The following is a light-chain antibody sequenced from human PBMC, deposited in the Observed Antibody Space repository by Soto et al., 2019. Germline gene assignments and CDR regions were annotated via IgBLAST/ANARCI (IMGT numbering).Light chain of an antibody. CDR3: QQYNSYRT. J-gene: IGKJ1*01. CDR1: QSISSW. Sequence: DIQMPQSPSTLSASVGDRVTITCRASQSISSWLAWYQQKPGKAPKLLIYDASSLESGVPSRFSGSGSGTEFTLTISSLQPDDFATYYCQQYNSYRTFGQGTKVASK. CDR2: DAS. V-gene: IGKV1-5*01.